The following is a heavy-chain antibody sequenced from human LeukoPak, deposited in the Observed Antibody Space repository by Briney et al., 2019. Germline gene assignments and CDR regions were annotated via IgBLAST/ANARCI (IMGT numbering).Heavy chain of an antibody. Sequence: SVKVSCKASGCTFSSYAISWVRQAPGQGLEWMGGIIPIFGTANYAQKFQGRVTITADESTSTAYLQWSSLKASDTAMYYCARIRSTSKAVPAAMRWFDPWGQGTLVTAPS. D-gene: IGHD2-2*01. CDR2: IIPIFGTA. CDR3: ARIRSTSKAVPAAMRWFDP. V-gene: IGHV1-69*13. J-gene: IGHJ5*02. CDR1: GCTFSSYA.